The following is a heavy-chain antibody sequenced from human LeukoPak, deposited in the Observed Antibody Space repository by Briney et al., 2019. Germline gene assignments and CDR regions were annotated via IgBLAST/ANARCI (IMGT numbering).Heavy chain of an antibody. D-gene: IGHD4-17*01. Sequence: PSETLSLTCAVYGGSFSGYYWSWVRQPPGKGLEWIGEINHSGSTNYNPSLKSRVTISVDTSKNQFSLKLSSVTAADTAVYYCARGVLAETTVTRAADYWGQGTLVTVSS. J-gene: IGHJ4*02. CDR1: GGSFSGYY. CDR3: ARGVLAETTVTRAADY. CDR2: INHSGST. V-gene: IGHV4-34*01.